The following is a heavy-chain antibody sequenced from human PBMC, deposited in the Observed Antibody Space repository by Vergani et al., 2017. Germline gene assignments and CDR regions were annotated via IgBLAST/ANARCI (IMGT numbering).Heavy chain of an antibody. D-gene: IGHD7-27*01. CDR3: ASPRTAENPPKPLYYFYGLDF. CDR2: ITPFFPTG. V-gene: IGHV1-69*06. CDR1: GYTFRNYA. J-gene: IGHJ6*02. Sequence: QVQLVPSGSELKKPGASVKVSCTASGYTFRNYAMNWVRQAPGQGLEWMGGITPFFPTGHFAQKFQGRVTITADKSATTVYMELTNLKSEDTAVYYCASPRTAENPPKPLYYFYGLDFWGQGTTVTVSS.